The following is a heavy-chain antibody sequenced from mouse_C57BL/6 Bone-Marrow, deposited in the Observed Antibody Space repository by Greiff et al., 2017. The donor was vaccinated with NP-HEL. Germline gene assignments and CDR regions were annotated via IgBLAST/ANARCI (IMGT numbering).Heavy chain of an antibody. CDR2: IYPYNGVS. J-gene: IGHJ3*01. D-gene: IGHD2-5*01. CDR1: GYSFTGYY. CDR3: ARPPAYYSNYDWFAY. V-gene: IGHV1-31*01. Sequence: VQLKQSGPELVKPGASVKISCKASGYSFTGYYMHWVKQSHGNILDWIGYIYPYNGVSSYNQKFKGKATLTVDKSSSTAYMELRSLTSEDSAVYYCARPPAYYSNYDWFAYWGQGTLVTVSA.